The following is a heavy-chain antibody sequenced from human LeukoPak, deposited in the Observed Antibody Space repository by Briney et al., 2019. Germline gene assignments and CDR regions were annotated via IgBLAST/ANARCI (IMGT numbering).Heavy chain of an antibody. CDR3: ARGYYYDSSGYRMAFDI. J-gene: IGHJ3*02. CDR1: GGSFSGYY. D-gene: IGHD3-22*01. Sequence: PLETLSLTCAVYGGSFSGYYWSWIRQPPGKGLEWIGEINHSGSTNYNPSLKSRVTISVDTSKNQFSLKLSSVTAADTAVYYCARGYYYDSSGYRMAFDIWGQGTMVTVSS. CDR2: INHSGST. V-gene: IGHV4-34*01.